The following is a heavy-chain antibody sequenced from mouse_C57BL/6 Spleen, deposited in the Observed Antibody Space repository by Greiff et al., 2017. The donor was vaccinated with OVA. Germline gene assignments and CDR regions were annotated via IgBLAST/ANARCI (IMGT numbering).Heavy chain of an antibody. J-gene: IGHJ1*03. CDR2: INPNNGGT. V-gene: IGHV1-18*01. D-gene: IGHD1-1*01. CDR3: ARTASYYGSSPWYFDV. CDR1: GYTFTDYN. Sequence: EVKLQESGPELVKPGASVKIPCKASGYTFTDYNMDWVKQSHGKSLEWIGDINPNNGGTIYNQKFKGKATLTVDKSSSTAYMELRSLTSEDTAVYYCARTASYYGSSPWYFDVWGTGTTVTVSS.